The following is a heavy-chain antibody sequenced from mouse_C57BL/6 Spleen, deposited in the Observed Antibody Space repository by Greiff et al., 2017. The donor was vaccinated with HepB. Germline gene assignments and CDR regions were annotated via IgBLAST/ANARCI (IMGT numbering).Heavy chain of an antibody. V-gene: IGHV1-42*01. CDR2: INPSTGGT. CDR3: ARSHYGLYAMDY. Sequence: VQLQQSGPELVKPGASVKISCKASGYSFTGYYMNWVKQSPEKSLVWIGEINPSTGGTTYNQKFKAKATLTVDKSSSTAYMQLKSLTSEDSAVYYCARSHYGLYAMDYWGQGTSVTVSS. CDR1: GYSFTGYY. J-gene: IGHJ4*01. D-gene: IGHD1-1*02.